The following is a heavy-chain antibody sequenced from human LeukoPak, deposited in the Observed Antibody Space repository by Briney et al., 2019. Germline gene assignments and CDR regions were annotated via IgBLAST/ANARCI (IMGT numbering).Heavy chain of an antibody. V-gene: IGHV3-23*01. J-gene: IGHJ4*02. CDR3: ATRPPIVPAPYYSDY. CDR2: ISGVGVTT. D-gene: IGHD2-2*01. CDR1: GFTLRSYT. Sequence: GGSLRLSCAASGFTLRSYTMSWVPQSPGKGLEWVSTISGVGVTTYYADSVKGRFTISRDNSQNTLYPQMTSLRVEDTAVYYCATRPPIVPAPYYSDYWGQGALVTVSS.